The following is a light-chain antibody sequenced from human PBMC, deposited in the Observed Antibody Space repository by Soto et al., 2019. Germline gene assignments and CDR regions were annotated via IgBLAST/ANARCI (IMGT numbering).Light chain of an antibody. Sequence: EIVLTQSPGTLSLSPGERATLSCRASQNVRDSYLAWYQQKPGQAPSLLLSDTSTRATGVPDRFSGRGSGTDFALTISRVEPEDFALYFCQQYGSSPGTFGQGTKVEI. CDR2: DTS. J-gene: IGKJ1*01. V-gene: IGKV3-20*01. CDR1: QNVRDSY. CDR3: QQYGSSPGT.